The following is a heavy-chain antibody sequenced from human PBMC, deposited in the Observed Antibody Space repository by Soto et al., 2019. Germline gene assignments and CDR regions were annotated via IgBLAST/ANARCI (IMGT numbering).Heavy chain of an antibody. CDR1: GFTFSSYW. V-gene: IGHV3-7*01. CDR3: ASVAVYYYYMDV. Sequence: EVQLVESGGGLVQPGGSLRLSCAASGFTFSSYWMSWVRQAPGEGLEWVANIKQDGSEKYYVDSVKGRFTISRDNAKNSLYLQMNSLRAEDTAVYYCASVAVYYYYMDVWGKGTTVTVSS. D-gene: IGHD6-19*01. CDR2: IKQDGSEK. J-gene: IGHJ6*03.